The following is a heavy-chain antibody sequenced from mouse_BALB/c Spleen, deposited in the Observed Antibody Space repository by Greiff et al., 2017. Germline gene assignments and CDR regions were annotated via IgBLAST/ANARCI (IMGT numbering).Heavy chain of an antibody. J-gene: IGHJ4*01. Sequence: VQLKESGPDLVAPSQSLSITCTVSGFSLTSYGVHWVRQPPGKGLEWLVVIWSDGSTTYNSALKSRLSISKDNSKSQVFLKMNSLQTDDTAMYYCAREPSYYGSRGYAMDYWGQGTSVTVSS. CDR2: IWSDGST. V-gene: IGHV2-6-2*01. CDR3: AREPSYYGSRGYAMDY. CDR1: GFSLTSYG. D-gene: IGHD1-1*01.